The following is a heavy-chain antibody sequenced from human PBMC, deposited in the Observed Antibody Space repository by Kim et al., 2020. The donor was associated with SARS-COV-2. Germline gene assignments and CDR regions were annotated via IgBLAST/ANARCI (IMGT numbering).Heavy chain of an antibody. CDR3: ATANHYYDSSGYYLY. V-gene: IGHV1-24*01. Sequence: ASVKVSCKVSGYTLTELSMHWVRQAPGKGLEWMGGFDPEDGETIYAQKFQGRVTMTEDTSTDTAYMELSSLRSEDTAVYYCATANHYYDSSGYYLYWGQGTLVTVSS. CDR1: GYTLTELS. CDR2: FDPEDGET. J-gene: IGHJ4*02. D-gene: IGHD3-22*01.